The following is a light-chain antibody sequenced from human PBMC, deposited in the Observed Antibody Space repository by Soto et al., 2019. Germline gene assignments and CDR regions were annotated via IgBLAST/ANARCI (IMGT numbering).Light chain of an antibody. CDR3: CSYAVISPFLV. Sequence: QSALTQPASVSGSPGQSITISCTGTSSDVGTYNLVSWYQQHPGKAPKLMIYEGSKRPSGVSNRFSGSKSGNTASLTISGLQAEDEADYYCCSYAVISPFLVFGGETKLTLL. CDR1: SSDVGTYNL. V-gene: IGLV2-23*03. CDR2: EGS. J-gene: IGLJ2*01.